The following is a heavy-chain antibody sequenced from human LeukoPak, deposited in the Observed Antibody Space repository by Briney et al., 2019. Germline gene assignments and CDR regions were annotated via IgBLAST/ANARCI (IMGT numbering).Heavy chain of an antibody. Sequence: GASVKVSCKASGGTFSSYAISWVRQAPGQGLEWMGRIIPILGIANYAQKFQGRVTITADKSTSTAYMELRSLRSDDTAVYYCASGYSYGGFDYWGQGTLVTVSS. D-gene: IGHD5-18*01. V-gene: IGHV1-69*04. J-gene: IGHJ4*02. CDR1: GGTFSSYA. CDR3: ASGYSYGGFDY. CDR2: IIPILGIA.